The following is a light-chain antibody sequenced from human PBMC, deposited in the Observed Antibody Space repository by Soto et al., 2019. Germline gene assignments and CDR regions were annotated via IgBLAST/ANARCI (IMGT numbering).Light chain of an antibody. CDR3: QQYNNWPPWP. J-gene: IGKJ1*01. CDR1: QNIRSN. CDR2: GAS. Sequence: EIVMTQSPATLSVSPGERATLSCRASQNIRSNLAWYQQIPGQAPRLLIHGASTRATGIPARFSGSGYGTEFTLPISVLQSEDYALYYCQQYNNWPPWPFGQGTKVEI. V-gene: IGKV3-15*01.